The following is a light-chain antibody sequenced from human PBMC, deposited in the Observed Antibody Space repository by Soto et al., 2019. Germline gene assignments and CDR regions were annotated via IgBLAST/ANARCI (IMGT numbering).Light chain of an antibody. CDR2: GAS. CDR1: QSVNSS. CDR3: QQYDNWPLT. V-gene: IGKV3-15*01. J-gene: IGKJ4*01. Sequence: EIVMTQSPATLSVSPGERATLSRRASQSVNSSLAWYQQKPGQAPRLLIYGASTRATGIPARFSGSGSGTEFTLTITSLQSEDFAVYYCQQYDNWPLTFGGGTNVEIK.